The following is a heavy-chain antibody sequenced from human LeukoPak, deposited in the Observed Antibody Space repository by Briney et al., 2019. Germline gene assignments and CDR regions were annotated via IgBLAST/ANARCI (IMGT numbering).Heavy chain of an antibody. CDR1: GFTFSSYW. CDR2: INSDGSST. CDR3: AKDRYGGRALDY. D-gene: IGHD1-26*01. J-gene: IGHJ4*02. V-gene: IGHV3-74*01. Sequence: GGSLRLSCAASGFTFSSYWMHWVRQAPGKGLVWVSRINSDGSSTSYADSVKGRFTISRDNSKNTLYLQMNSLRAEDTAVYYCAKDRYGGRALDYWGQGTLVTVSS.